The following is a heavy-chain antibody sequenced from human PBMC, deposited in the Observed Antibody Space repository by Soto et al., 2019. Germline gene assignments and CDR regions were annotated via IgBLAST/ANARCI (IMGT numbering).Heavy chain of an antibody. V-gene: IGHV4-30-2*06. J-gene: IGHJ4*02. CDR1: GGSISSGGYS. Sequence: QLRLQESGSGLVKPSQTVSLTCAVSGGSISSGGYSWNWIRQSPGKGLEWIGYIDHSGSTYYNPSLKSRVTISVDTSKNQLSLKLSSVTAADTAVYYCARDPSGSGPNFDYWGQGALVTVSS. D-gene: IGHD3-10*01. CDR3: ARDPSGSGPNFDY. CDR2: IDHSGST.